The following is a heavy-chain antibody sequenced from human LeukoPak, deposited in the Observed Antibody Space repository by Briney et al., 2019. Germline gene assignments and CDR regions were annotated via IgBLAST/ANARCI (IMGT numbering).Heavy chain of an antibody. CDR2: ISAYNGNT. J-gene: IGHJ4*02. CDR1: GYTFTSYG. Sequence: ASVKVSCKASGYTFTSYGISWVRQAPGQGLEWMGWISAYNGNTNYAQKLQGRVTMTTDTSTSTAYMELRSLRSEDTAVYYCASEGGYGDYEWGDVYWGQGTLVTVSS. CDR3: ASEGGYGDYEWGDVY. V-gene: IGHV1-18*01. D-gene: IGHD4-17*01.